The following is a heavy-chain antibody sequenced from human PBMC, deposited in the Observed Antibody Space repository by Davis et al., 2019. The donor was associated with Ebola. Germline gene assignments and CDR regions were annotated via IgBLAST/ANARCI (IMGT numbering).Heavy chain of an antibody. J-gene: IGHJ3*01. D-gene: IGHD2-2*03. CDR1: GFTFSGYW. CDR3: TRDTFGYRDF. CDR2: INSDGSIT. V-gene: IGHV3-74*01. Sequence: GESLKISCAASGFTFSGYWMNWVRQAPGKGLTWVSYINSDGSITTYADSVKGRFTISRDNAKNTLYLQLNSLRAEDTALYYCTRDTFGYRDFWGQGTMVTVSS.